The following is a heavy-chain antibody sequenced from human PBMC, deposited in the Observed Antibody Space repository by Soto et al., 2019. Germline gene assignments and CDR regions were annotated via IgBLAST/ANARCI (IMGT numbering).Heavy chain of an antibody. D-gene: IGHD1-1*01. V-gene: IGHV1-18*01. J-gene: IGHJ6*02. CDR2: ISAYNGNT. CDR3: ARTNWNREEYYYYYYGMDV. Sequence: WASVKVSCKASGYTFTSYGISWVRQAPGQGLEWMGWISAYNGNTNYAQKLQGRVTMTTDTSTSTAYMELRSLRSDDTAVYYCARTNWNREEYYYYYYGMDVWGQGTTVTVSS. CDR1: GYTFTSYG.